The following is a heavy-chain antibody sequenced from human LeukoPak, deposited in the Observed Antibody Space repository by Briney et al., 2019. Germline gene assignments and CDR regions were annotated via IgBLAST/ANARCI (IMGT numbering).Heavy chain of an antibody. V-gene: IGHV4-34*01. Sequence: SETLSLTCAVSGGSFSDYQWNWIRQSPGKGLKWLGEISHSGTTTYNPSLKSRVTISVDTSKNQFSLRLRSVTAADTAVYYCTRDGPRSSGYPDNWGQGTLVTVSS. D-gene: IGHD3-22*01. CDR1: GGSFSDYQ. CDR3: TRDGPRSSGYPDN. CDR2: ISHSGTT. J-gene: IGHJ4*02.